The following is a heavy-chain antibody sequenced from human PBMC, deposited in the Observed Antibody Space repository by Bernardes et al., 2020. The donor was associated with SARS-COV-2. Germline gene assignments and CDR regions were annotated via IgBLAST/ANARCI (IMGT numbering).Heavy chain of an antibody. J-gene: IGHJ4*02. V-gene: IGHV3-21*01. CDR1: GFTFSSYS. Sequence: GGSLRLSCAASGFTFSSYSMNWVRQAPGKGLEWVSSISSSSSYIYYAASVKGRFTISRDNAKNSLYLQMNSLTAEDTAVYYCARALYYDILTGYYDYWGQGPLVTVSS. D-gene: IGHD3-9*01. CDR3: ARALYYDILTGYYDY. CDR2: ISSSSSYI.